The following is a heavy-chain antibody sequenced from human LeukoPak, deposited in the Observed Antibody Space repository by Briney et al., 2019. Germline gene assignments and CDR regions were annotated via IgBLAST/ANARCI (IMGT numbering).Heavy chain of an antibody. Sequence: ASVKVSCKASGYTFTSYGISWVRQAPGQGLEWMGWISAYNGNTNYAQKLQGRVTMTGDTSISTAYMELSRLRSDDTAVYYCARDLSLAVPVQGYWGQGTLVTVSS. D-gene: IGHD6-19*01. CDR3: ARDLSLAVPVQGY. CDR1: GYTFTSYG. V-gene: IGHV1-18*01. J-gene: IGHJ4*02. CDR2: ISAYNGNT.